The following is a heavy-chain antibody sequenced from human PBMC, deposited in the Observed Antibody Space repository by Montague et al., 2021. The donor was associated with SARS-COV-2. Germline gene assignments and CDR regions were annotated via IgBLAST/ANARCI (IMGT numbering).Heavy chain of an antibody. V-gene: IGHV4-39*01. J-gene: IGHJ2*01. CDR2: IYYSGST. Sequence: SETLSLTCTVSCGSISSSSYYWGWIRQPPGKGLEWIGSIYYSGSTYYNPSLKSRVTISVDTSKNQFSLKLSSVTAADTAVYYCARHVYDILTGYYTYWYFDLWGRGTLVTVSS. CDR1: CGSISSSSYY. D-gene: IGHD3-9*01. CDR3: ARHVYDILTGYYTYWYFDL.